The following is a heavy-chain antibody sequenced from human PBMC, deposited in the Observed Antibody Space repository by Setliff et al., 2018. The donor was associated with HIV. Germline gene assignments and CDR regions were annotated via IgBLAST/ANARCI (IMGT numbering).Heavy chain of an antibody. CDR2: INPSGGST. V-gene: IGHV1-46*01. J-gene: IGHJ6*02. CDR3: ARELMAPAASMYYYGMDV. Sequence: ASVKVSCKASGYTFTSYYIHWVRQAPGQGLEWMGIINPSGGSTSYAQKFQGRVTMTRDTSTSTVYMELSSLRSEDTAVYYCARELMAPAASMYYYGMDVWGQGTTVTVSS. D-gene: IGHD2-8*01. CDR1: GYTFTSYY.